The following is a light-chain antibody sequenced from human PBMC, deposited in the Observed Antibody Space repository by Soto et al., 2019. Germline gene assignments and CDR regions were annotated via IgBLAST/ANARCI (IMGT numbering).Light chain of an antibody. CDR2: DAS. V-gene: IGKV3-11*01. CDR3: QQRSNWPPKYT. Sequence: EIVLTQSPATLSFSPGERATLSCRASQSVSSYLAWYQQKPGQAPRLLIYDASNRATGIPARFSGSGSGTDFTLTISSPEPEDFAVYYCQQRSNWPPKYTFGQGTKLEIK. CDR1: QSVSSY. J-gene: IGKJ2*01.